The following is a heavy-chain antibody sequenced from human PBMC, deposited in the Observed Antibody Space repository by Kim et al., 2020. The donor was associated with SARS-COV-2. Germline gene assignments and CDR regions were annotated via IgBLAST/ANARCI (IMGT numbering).Heavy chain of an antibody. V-gene: IGHV3-33*05. J-gene: IGHJ4*01. D-gene: IGHD3-22*01. CDR3: ARDRNYYYDSSGYLDY. CDR1: GFTFSSYG. Sequence: GGSLRLSCAASGFTFSSYGMHWVRQAPGKGLEWVAVISYDGSNKYYADSVKGRFTISRDNSKNTLYLQMNSLRAEDTAVYYCARDRNYYYDSSGYLDYWG. CDR2: ISYDGSNK.